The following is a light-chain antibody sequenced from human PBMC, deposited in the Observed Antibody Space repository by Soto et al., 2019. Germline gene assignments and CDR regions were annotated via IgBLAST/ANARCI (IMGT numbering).Light chain of an antibody. CDR3: CSYAGITYSYV. J-gene: IGLJ1*01. V-gene: IGLV2-23*01. CDR1: SSDVGTYNL. CDR2: EGS. Sequence: QSVLTQPASVSGSPGQSITISCTGTSSDVGTYNLVSWYQQHPGKAPKLIIYEGSKRPSGVSNRLSGSKSGNTASLTISGLQSEDEADYSCCSYAGITYSYVFGTGTKV.